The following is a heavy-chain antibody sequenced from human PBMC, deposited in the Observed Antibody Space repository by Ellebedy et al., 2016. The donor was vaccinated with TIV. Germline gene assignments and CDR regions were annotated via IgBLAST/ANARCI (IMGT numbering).Heavy chain of an antibody. CDR1: GGTFSSYA. Sequence: SVKVSXXASGGTFSSYAISWVRQAPGQGLEWMGGIIPIFGTANYAQKFQGRVTITADESTSTAYRELSSLRSEDTAVYYCARGNVKVTTKFDYYYGMDVWGQGTTVTVSS. CDR3: ARGNVKVTTKFDYYYGMDV. V-gene: IGHV1-69*13. D-gene: IGHD4-17*01. CDR2: IIPIFGTA. J-gene: IGHJ6*02.